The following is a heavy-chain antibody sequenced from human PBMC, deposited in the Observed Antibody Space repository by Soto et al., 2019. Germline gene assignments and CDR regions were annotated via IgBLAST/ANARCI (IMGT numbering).Heavy chain of an antibody. Sequence: QVQLVESGGGVVQPGRSLRLSCAASGFTFSSYGMHWVRQAPGKGLEWVAVISYDGSNKYYADSVKGRFTISRDNSKNTLYLQMNSLRAEDTAVYYGAKSYDSSGVDAFDIWGQGTMVTVSS. D-gene: IGHD3-22*01. CDR1: GFTFSSYG. CDR3: AKSYDSSGVDAFDI. CDR2: ISYDGSNK. V-gene: IGHV3-30*18. J-gene: IGHJ3*02.